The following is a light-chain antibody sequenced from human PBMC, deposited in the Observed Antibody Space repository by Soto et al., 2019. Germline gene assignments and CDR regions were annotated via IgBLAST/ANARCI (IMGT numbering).Light chain of an antibody. CDR1: RRDVGGYKY. V-gene: IGLV2-14*01. Sequence: QSVLTQPASVSGSPGQSITISCTGSRRDVGGYKYVSWYQQNPCKAPQLMIYEVSNRPSGVYNRFSGYKSGNTASLTISGIQAEDEADYYCSSYTSSSSNFVFGSGTKVTV. CDR3: SSYTSSSSNFV. CDR2: EVS. J-gene: IGLJ1*01.